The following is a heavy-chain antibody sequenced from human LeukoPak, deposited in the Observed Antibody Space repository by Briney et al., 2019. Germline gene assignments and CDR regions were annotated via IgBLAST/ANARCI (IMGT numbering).Heavy chain of an antibody. V-gene: IGHV1-69*04. CDR1: GGTFSSYA. CDR2: IIPILGIA. Sequence: GASVKVSCKASGGTFSSYAISWVRQAPGQGLEWMGRIIPILGIANYTQKFQGRVTITADKSTSTAYMELSSLRSEDTAVYYCARDSSGAGSYEDYWGQGTLVTVSS. CDR3: ARDSSGAGSYEDY. D-gene: IGHD1-26*01. J-gene: IGHJ4*02.